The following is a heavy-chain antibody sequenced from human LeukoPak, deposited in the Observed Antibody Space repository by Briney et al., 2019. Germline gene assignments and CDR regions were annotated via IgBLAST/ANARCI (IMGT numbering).Heavy chain of an antibody. V-gene: IGHV1-8*01. J-gene: IGHJ6*02. CDR1: GYTFTSYD. CDR3: ARAHRKYSSRHGRDYYGMDV. Sequence: GASVKVSCKASGYTFTSYDINWVRQATGQGLEWMGWMNPNSGNTGCAQKFQGRVTMTRNTSISTAYMELSSLRSEDTAVYYCARAHRKYSSRHGRDYYGMDVWGQGTTVTVSS. CDR2: MNPNSGNT. D-gene: IGHD6-13*01.